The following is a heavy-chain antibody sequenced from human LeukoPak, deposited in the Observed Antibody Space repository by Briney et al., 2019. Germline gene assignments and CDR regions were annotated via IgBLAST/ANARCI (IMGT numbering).Heavy chain of an antibody. Sequence: GGSLRLSCAASGFPVSGNYMSWVRQAPGKGLEWVSAISGSGGDTFYADSVKGRFTISRDNFKNTLYLQMHSLRAEDTAIYYCATRYCTDGSCLDYWGQGTLVTVSS. CDR1: GFPVSGNY. D-gene: IGHD2-15*01. CDR2: ISGSGGDT. CDR3: ATRYCTDGSCLDY. V-gene: IGHV3-23*01. J-gene: IGHJ4*02.